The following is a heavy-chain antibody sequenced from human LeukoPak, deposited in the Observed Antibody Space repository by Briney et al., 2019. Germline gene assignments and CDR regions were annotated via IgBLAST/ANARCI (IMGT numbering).Heavy chain of an antibody. J-gene: IGHJ3*02. Sequence: SVKVSCKASGYTFTSYGISWVRQAPGQGLEWMGGIIPIFGTANYAQKFQGRVTITADESTSTAYMELSSLRAEDTAVYYCARSGDIATRTRISHAFDIWGQGTMVTVSS. CDR1: GYTFTSYG. CDR3: ARSGDIATRTRISHAFDI. D-gene: IGHD6-6*01. CDR2: IIPIFGTA. V-gene: IGHV1-69*13.